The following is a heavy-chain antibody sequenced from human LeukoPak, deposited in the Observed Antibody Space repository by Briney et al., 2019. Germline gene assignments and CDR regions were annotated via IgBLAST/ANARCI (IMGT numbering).Heavy chain of an antibody. CDR1: GFTVSSYS. J-gene: IGHJ5*02. Sequence: GGSLRLSCAASGFTVSSYSMNWVRQAPGKGLEWVSYISSSSSTIYYADSVKGRFTISRDNAKNSLYLQMNSLRDEDTAVYYCARANYYDSSGYYNWFDPWGQGTLVTVSS. D-gene: IGHD3-22*01. V-gene: IGHV3-48*02. CDR3: ARANYYDSSGYYNWFDP. CDR2: ISSSSSTI.